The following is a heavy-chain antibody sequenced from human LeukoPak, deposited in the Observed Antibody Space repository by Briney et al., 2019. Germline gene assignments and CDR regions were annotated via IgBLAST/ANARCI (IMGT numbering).Heavy chain of an antibody. Sequence: ASVKVSCKASGYTFTGYYMHWVRQAPGQGLEWMVWIDPNSGGTNYAHKFQGRVTMTRDTSISTAYMEVSSLRSDDTAVYYCARELIDFHDHTNKGFFDSWGQGTLVTVSS. D-gene: IGHD3/OR15-3a*01. CDR3: ARELIDFHDHTNKGFFDS. CDR1: GYTFTGYY. CDR2: IDPNSGGT. J-gene: IGHJ4*02. V-gene: IGHV1-2*02.